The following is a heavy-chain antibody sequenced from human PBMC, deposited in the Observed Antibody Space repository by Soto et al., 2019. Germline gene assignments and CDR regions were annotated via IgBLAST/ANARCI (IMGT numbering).Heavy chain of an antibody. V-gene: IGHV1-3*01. CDR1: GYTFTSYS. D-gene: IGHD1-1*01. CDR3: AREGYNWKDDGRYWFDP. CDR2: INAGNGHT. J-gene: IGHJ5*02. Sequence: ASVKVSCKASGYTFTSYSMHWVRQAPGQRLEWMGVINAGNGHTKYSQKLQGRVSIIRDTSASTAYMELSRLRSEDTAMYYCAREGYNWKDDGRYWFDPWGQGTLVTVSS.